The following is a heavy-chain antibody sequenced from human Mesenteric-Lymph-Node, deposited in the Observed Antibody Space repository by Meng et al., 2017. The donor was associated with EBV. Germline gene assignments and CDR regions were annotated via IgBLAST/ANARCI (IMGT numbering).Heavy chain of an antibody. D-gene: IGHD3-9*01. CDR2: INTNIGNS. Sequence: HVQLVQSGSELNKHGASVKVSCKASGYTFTNYAINWVRQAPGQGLEWMGRINTNIGNSMYAQGFTGRFVFSLDTSVSTAYLQISSLKTEDTAVYYCTRFDWLAHHWGQGTLVTVSS. V-gene: IGHV7-4-1*02. J-gene: IGHJ5*02. CDR1: GYTFTNYA. CDR3: TRFDWLAHH.